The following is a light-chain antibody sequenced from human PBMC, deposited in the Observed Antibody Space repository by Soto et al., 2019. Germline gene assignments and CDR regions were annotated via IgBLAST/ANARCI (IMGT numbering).Light chain of an antibody. CDR3: QQYSSTPWT. V-gene: IGKV1-5*03. CDR2: KAS. J-gene: IGKJ1*01. Sequence: DIHMTQSPSTLSASVGERVTISCRASQTISLWLAWYQTKPGAAPKLLMYKASSLESGVPSRFSGSASGTEFTLTINRLQPDDFASYYFQQYSSTPWTFGQGTTVEI. CDR1: QTISLW.